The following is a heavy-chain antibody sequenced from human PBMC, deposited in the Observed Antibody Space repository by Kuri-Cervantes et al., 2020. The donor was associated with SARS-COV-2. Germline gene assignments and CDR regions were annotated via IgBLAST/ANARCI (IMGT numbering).Heavy chain of an antibody. CDR3: ARDGGYYYDSSGPCWFDP. CDR1: GFTFSDYY. J-gene: IGHJ5*02. CDR2: ISSSSSYT. V-gene: IGHV3-11*05. Sequence: GGSLRLSCAASGFTFSDYYMSWIRQAPGKGLEWVSYISSSSSYTNYADSVKGRFTISRDNAKNSLYLQMNSLRAEDTAVYYCARDGGYYYDSSGPCWFDPWGQGTRVTVSS. D-gene: IGHD3-22*01.